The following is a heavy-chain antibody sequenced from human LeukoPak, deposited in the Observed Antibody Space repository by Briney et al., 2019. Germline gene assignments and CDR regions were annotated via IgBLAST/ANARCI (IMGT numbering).Heavy chain of an antibody. CDR2: LYHSGST. D-gene: IGHD1-26*01. V-gene: IGHV4-38-2*02. Sequence: SETLSLTCTVSGYSISSGYYWGWIRQPPGQGLEWIGSLYHSGSTYYNPSLKSRVTTSVDTSKNRFSLKLTSVTAADTAVYYCARELHSGSYYFDYWGQGTLVTVSS. CDR1: GYSISSGYY. CDR3: ARELHSGSYYFDY. J-gene: IGHJ4*02.